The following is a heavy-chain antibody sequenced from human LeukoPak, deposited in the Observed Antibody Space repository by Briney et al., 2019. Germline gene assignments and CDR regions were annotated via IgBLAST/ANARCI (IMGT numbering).Heavy chain of an antibody. D-gene: IGHD3-3*01. CDR3: ARALGLYDFWSGYYSHYFDY. Sequence: GSLRLSCAASRFTFSSYGMSWVRQPPGKGLEWIGEINHSGSTNYNPSLKSRVTISVDTSKNQFSLKLSSVTAADTAVYYCARALGLYDFWSGYYSHYFDYWGQGTLVTVSS. CDR1: RFTFSSYG. J-gene: IGHJ4*02. CDR2: INHSGST. V-gene: IGHV4-34*01.